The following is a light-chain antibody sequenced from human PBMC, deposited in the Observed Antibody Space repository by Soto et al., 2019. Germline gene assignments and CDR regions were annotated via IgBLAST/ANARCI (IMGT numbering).Light chain of an antibody. CDR3: SSYTSNRGV. V-gene: IGLV2-14*01. Sequence: QSVLTQPASVSGSPGQSITISCTGTSIDVGGYNFVSWYQQHPGKAPKLMIYEVTNRPSGVSDRFSGSKSGNTASLTISGLQAEDEADYYCSSYTSNRGVFXTGTKVTVL. CDR1: SIDVGGYNF. CDR2: EVT. J-gene: IGLJ1*01.